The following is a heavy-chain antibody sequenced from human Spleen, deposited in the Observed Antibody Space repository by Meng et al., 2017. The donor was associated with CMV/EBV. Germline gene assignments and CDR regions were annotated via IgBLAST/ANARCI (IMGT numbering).Heavy chain of an antibody. J-gene: IGHJ6*02. CDR2: MNPNSGNT. D-gene: IGHD3-3*01. CDR3: ARLDSTVFGVVRYGMDV. CDR1: GYTFSSYD. V-gene: IGHV1-8*01. Sequence: ASVKVSCKASGYTFSSYDINWVRQATGQGLEWMGWMNPNSGNTEFAQKFQGRVAMSRNTSISTAYMELSSLKSEDTAIYYCARLDSTVFGVVRYGMDVWGQGTTVTVSS.